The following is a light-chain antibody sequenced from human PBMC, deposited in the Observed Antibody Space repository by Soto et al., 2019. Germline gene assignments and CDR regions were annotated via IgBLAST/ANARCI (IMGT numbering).Light chain of an antibody. J-gene: IGLJ1*01. CDR1: SSNIGSNY. Sequence: QSVLTQPPSASGTPGQRVTISCSGSSSNIGSNYVYWYQQLPGTAPKLLIYRNNQRPSGVPDRFSGSKSGTSASLAISGLRSEDEADYYCAAWDDSLSGGVFGTGTQLTVL. CDR3: AAWDDSLSGGV. CDR2: RNN. V-gene: IGLV1-47*01.